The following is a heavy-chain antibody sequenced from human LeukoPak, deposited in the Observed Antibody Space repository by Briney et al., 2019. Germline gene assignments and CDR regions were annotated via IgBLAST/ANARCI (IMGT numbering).Heavy chain of an antibody. Sequence: PSETLSLTCTVSGGSISSRRYYWGWIRQPPGQGLEWIGSIYNSGIMYYDPSLKSRVTISVDTSKNQFSLKLSSVTAADTAVYYCARFLASWFDPWGQGTLVTVSS. CDR1: GGSISSRRYY. D-gene: IGHD3-3*01. CDR3: ARFLASWFDP. CDR2: IYNSGIM. J-gene: IGHJ5*02. V-gene: IGHV4-39*01.